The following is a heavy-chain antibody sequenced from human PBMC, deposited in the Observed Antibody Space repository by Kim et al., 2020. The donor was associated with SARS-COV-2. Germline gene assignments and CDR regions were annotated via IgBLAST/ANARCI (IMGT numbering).Heavy chain of an antibody. CDR2: IYTSGST. Sequence: SETLSLTCTVSGGSISSGSYYWSWIRQPAGKGLEWIGRIYTSGSTNYNPSLKSRVTISVDTSKNQFSLKLSSVTAADTAVYYCARGLPIPRYCSGGSCNTNWFDPWGQGTLVTVSS. CDR1: GGSISSGSYY. J-gene: IGHJ5*02. CDR3: ARGLPIPRYCSGGSCNTNWFDP. D-gene: IGHD2-15*01. V-gene: IGHV4-61*02.